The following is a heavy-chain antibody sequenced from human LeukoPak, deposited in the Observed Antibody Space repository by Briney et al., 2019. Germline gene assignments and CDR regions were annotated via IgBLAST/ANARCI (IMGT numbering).Heavy chain of an antibody. D-gene: IGHD6-19*01. CDR3: AVSVGIAVAGTTPFDY. Sequence: GGSLRLSCAASGFTFSSYWMHWVRQAPGKGLVWVSRINSDESSTSYADSVKGRFTISRDNAKNRLYLQMNSLRAEDTAVYYCAVSVGIAVAGTTPFDYWGQGTLVTVSS. J-gene: IGHJ4*02. CDR2: INSDESST. CDR1: GFTFSSYW. V-gene: IGHV3-74*01.